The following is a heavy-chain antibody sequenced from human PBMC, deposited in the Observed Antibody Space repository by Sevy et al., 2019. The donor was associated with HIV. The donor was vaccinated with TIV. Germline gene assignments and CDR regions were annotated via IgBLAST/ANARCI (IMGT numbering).Heavy chain of an antibody. Sequence: GSLRLSCAASGFTFSSYSMNWVRQAPGKGLEWVSYISSSSSTIYYADSVKGRFTISRDNAKNSLYLQMNSLRDEDTAVYYCARDVYSSGWPPALDYWGQGTLVTVSS. J-gene: IGHJ4*02. V-gene: IGHV3-48*02. CDR3: ARDVYSSGWPPALDY. CDR2: ISSSSSTI. D-gene: IGHD6-19*01. CDR1: GFTFSSYS.